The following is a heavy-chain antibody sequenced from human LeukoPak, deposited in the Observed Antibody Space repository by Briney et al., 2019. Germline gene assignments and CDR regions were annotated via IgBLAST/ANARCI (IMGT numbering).Heavy chain of an antibody. Sequence: GGSLRLSCAASGFTFNSYWFHWVRQAPGKGLVWVSRINSVGSDTIYADSVKGRFTIPRDNAKSTVYLQMNSLKAEDTAVYYCARGGYHHGFDIWGQGTMVTVSS. CDR1: GFTFNSYW. CDR3: ARGGYHHGFDI. D-gene: IGHD2-15*01. J-gene: IGHJ3*02. V-gene: IGHV3-74*01. CDR2: INSVGSDT.